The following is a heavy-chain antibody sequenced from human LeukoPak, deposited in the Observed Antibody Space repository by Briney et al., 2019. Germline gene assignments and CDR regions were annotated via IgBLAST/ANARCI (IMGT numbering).Heavy chain of an antibody. CDR3: ASRVAGAPNYYGMDV. CDR2: IIPIFGTA. J-gene: IGHJ6*04. Sequence: SVKVSCKASGCTFSSYAISWVRQAPGQGLEWMGGIIPIFGTANYAQKFQGRVTITADKSTSTAYMELSSLRSEDTAVYYCASRVAGAPNYYGMDVWGKGTTVTVSS. V-gene: IGHV1-69*06. CDR1: GCTFSSYA. D-gene: IGHD3-10*01.